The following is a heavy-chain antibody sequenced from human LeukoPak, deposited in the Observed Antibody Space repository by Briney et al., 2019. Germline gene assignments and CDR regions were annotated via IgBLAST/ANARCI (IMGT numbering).Heavy chain of an antibody. J-gene: IGHJ4*02. CDR3: ARGEAYGSSWYSVDY. CDR2: ISSSSGFI. V-gene: IGHV3-21*01. CDR1: GFTFSSYS. Sequence: GGSLRLSCAASGFTFSSYSMNWVRQAQGKGLEWVSFISSSSGFIYYADLLQGRFTISRDNAKNSLYLQMNSLRAEDTAVYYCARGEAYGSSWYSVDYWGQGTLVTVSS. D-gene: IGHD6-13*01.